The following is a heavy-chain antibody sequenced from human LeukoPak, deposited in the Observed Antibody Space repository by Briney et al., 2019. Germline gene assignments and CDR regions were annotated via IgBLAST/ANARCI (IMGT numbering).Heavy chain of an antibody. Sequence: GGSRRLPCAASGFTLSGYAMSGVRQAPGKGLEWVSPITSGSGATYYADSAKGRFTLSRDHPRHTLYIQLHSLSDEGTAVYYRAKDTRLVECAGGWAGSWFDSWG. CDR2: ITSGSGAT. J-gene: IGHJ4*01. D-gene: IGHD6-19*01. V-gene: IGHV3-23*01. CDR1: GFTLSGYA. CDR3: AKDTRLVECAGGWAGSWFDS.